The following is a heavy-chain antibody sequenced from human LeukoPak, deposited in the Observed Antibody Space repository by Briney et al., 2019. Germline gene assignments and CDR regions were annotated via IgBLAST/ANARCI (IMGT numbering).Heavy chain of an antibody. Sequence: GGSLRLSCAASGFTFSSYEMNWVRQAPGKGLERVSYISSSGDTIYYADSVKGRFTISRDNAKNSLYLQMNSLRAEDTAVYYCATNDGYNYYFDYWGQGTLVTVSS. J-gene: IGHJ4*02. V-gene: IGHV3-48*03. D-gene: IGHD5-24*01. CDR2: ISSSGDTI. CDR1: GFTFSSYE. CDR3: ATNDGYNYYFDY.